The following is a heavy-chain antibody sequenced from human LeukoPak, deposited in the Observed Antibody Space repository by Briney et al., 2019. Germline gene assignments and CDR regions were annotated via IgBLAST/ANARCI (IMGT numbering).Heavy chain of an antibody. CDR3: ARRSPPTRLTYYFDY. V-gene: IGHV4-34*01. Sequence: SETLSLTCAVYGGSFSGYYWSWIRQPPGKGLEWIGEINHSGSTNYNPSLKSRVTISVDTSKNQFSLKLSSVTAADTAVYYCARRSPPTRLTYYFDYWGQGTLVTVSS. CDR1: GGSFSGYY. D-gene: IGHD1-26*01. J-gene: IGHJ4*02. CDR2: INHSGST.